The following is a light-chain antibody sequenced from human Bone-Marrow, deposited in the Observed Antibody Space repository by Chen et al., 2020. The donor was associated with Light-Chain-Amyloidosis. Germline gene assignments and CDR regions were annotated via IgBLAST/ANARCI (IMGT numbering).Light chain of an antibody. J-gene: IGKJ2*01. Sequence: DIQMTQSPSSLSASVGDRVTITCRASQTINRFLRWYRQKPRESPELLIYGASNLQTGVPSRFSAGGYETEFTLTISSLQPEDFATYFCQQSYHTPYTFGQGTELEIK. CDR1: QTINRF. CDR3: QQSYHTPYT. CDR2: GAS. V-gene: IGKV1-39*01.